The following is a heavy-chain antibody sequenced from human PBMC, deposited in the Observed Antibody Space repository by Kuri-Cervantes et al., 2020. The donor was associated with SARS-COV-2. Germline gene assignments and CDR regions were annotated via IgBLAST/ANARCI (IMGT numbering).Heavy chain of an antibody. D-gene: IGHD3-3*01. CDR2: INHSGST. Sequence: GSLRLSCAVYGGSFSGYYWSWIRQPPGKGLEWVGEINHSGSTNYNQSLKSRVTISVDTSKNQFSLKLSSVPAADTAVYSRARGSPPYRFLEPRGFGPWGQGTLVTVSS. CDR1: GGSFSGYY. J-gene: IGHJ5*02. V-gene: IGHV4-34*01. CDR3: ARGSPPYRFLEPRGFGP.